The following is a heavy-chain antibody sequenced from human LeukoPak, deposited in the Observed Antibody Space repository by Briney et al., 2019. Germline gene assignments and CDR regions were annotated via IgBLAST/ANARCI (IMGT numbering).Heavy chain of an antibody. Sequence: GGSLRLSCVASTSTFRGYALHWVRQAPGKGLEWVSSISSSSSYIYYADSVKGRFTISRDNAKNSLYLQMNSLRAEDTAVYYCARDPYDFWSGYFHFDYWGQGTLVTVSS. D-gene: IGHD3-3*01. CDR2: ISSSSSYI. CDR1: TSTFRGYA. J-gene: IGHJ4*02. V-gene: IGHV3-21*01. CDR3: ARDPYDFWSGYFHFDY.